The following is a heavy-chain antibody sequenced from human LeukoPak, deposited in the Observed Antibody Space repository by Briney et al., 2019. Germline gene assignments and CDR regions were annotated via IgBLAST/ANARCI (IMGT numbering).Heavy chain of an antibody. Sequence: SETLSLTCTVSGGSISSGSYYWSWIRQPAGKGLEWIGRIYTSGSTNYNPSLKSRVTISVDTSKNQFSLKLSSVTAADTAVYYCARADFWSGYPYWGQGTLVTVSS. V-gene: IGHV4-61*02. CDR1: GGSISSGSYY. J-gene: IGHJ4*02. CDR3: ARADFWSGYPY. CDR2: IYTSGST. D-gene: IGHD3-3*01.